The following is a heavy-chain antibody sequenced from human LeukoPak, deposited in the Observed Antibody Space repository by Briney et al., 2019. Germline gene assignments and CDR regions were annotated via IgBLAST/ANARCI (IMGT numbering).Heavy chain of an antibody. V-gene: IGHV1-69*06. CDR3: ARDRQAYYYYDSSGYYAAFDI. CDR2: IIPIFGTA. Sequence: GASVKVSCKASGYTFTSYGISWVRQAPGQGLEWMGGIIPIFGTANYAQKFQGRVTITADKSTSTAYMELSSLRSVDTAVYYCARDRQAYYYYDSSGYYAAFDIWGQGTMVTVSS. J-gene: IGHJ3*02. CDR1: GYTFTSYG. D-gene: IGHD3-22*01.